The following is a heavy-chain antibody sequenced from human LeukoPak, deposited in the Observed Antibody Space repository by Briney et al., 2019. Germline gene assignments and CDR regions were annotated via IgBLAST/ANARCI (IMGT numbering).Heavy chain of an antibody. CDR1: GFTFSSYA. Sequence: GGSLRLSCAASGFTFSSYAMNWVRQAPGKGLEWVAVISHDGSNKSYADSVKGRFTISRDNSKNTLYLQMNSLRAEDTAVYYCARDGRITIFGVGATWDNWFDPWGPGTLVTVSS. V-gene: IGHV3-30*01. J-gene: IGHJ5*02. D-gene: IGHD3-3*01. CDR3: ARDGRITIFGVGATWDNWFDP. CDR2: ISHDGSNK.